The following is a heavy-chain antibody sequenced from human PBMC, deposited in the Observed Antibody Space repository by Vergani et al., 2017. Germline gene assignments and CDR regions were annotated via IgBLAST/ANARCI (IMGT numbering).Heavy chain of an antibody. CDR1: GGSISSGSYY. CDR2: IYYSGTT. J-gene: IGHJ4*02. CDR3: WWGSGEDFDY. V-gene: IGHV4-39*01. D-gene: IGHD3-10*01. Sequence: QLQLQESGPGLVKPSETLSLTCTVSGGSISSGSYYWGWVRQPPGKGLEWIGTIYYSGTTHYKPSLKSRVTISVDTSKNQLSLKLSSVTAADTAVYYCWWGSGEDFDYWGQGTLVTVSS.